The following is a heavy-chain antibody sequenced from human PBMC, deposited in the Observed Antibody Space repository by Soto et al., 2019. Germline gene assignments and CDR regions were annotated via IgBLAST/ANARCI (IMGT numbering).Heavy chain of an antibody. CDR2: ISYDGSNK. V-gene: IGHV3-30-3*01. J-gene: IGHJ3*01. D-gene: IGHD1-26*01. CDR1: GFTFSSKA. CDR3: TREGHSGSYLNDAFDV. Sequence: VQLVESGGGLVQPGRSLRLSCAASGFTFSSKAMHWVRQAPGKGLEWVAVISYDGSNKYYADSVKGRFTISRDNSKNTLYLQMNSLRVEDTSVYYCTREGHSGSYLNDAFDVWGQGTMVTVSS.